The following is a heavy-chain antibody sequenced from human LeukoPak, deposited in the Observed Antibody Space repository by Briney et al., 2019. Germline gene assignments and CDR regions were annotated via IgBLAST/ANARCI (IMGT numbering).Heavy chain of an antibody. CDR2: IRYDGSNK. V-gene: IGHV3-30*02. CDR1: GFTFSSYD. CDR3: AKESGEPYYFDY. Sequence: PGGSLRLSCAASGFTFSSYDMHWVRQAPGKGLEWVAFIRYDGSNKYYADSEKGRITISRENSKNTLYLQMNSLGAEDTVVYYCAKESGEPYYFDYWGQGTLVTVFS. D-gene: IGHD1-26*01. J-gene: IGHJ4*02.